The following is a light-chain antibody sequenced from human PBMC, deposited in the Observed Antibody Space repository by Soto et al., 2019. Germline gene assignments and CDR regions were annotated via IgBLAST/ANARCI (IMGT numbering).Light chain of an antibody. Sequence: IVLTQSPATLSVSPGERATLSCRASQSVSISLAWYQQKPGQAPRLLIYAASTRATGIPDRFSGSGSGTDFTLTISSLQSEDFAVYYCHQYNNWPPLTFGGGTKV. CDR2: AAS. J-gene: IGKJ4*01. CDR3: HQYNNWPPLT. V-gene: IGKV3-15*01. CDR1: QSVSIS.